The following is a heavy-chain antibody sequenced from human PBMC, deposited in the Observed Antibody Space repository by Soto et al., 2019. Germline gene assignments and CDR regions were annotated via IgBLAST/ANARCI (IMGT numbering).Heavy chain of an antibody. V-gene: IGHV3-23*01. D-gene: IGHD1-1*01. J-gene: IGHJ4*02. CDR1: GFRFSSFA. CDR3: AKDPATLGESYFHRHGDN. Sequence: GGSLRLSCAASGFRFSSFAMSWVRQAPGKGLEWVSLISSSGVSTYYADSVKGRFTISRDNSKNTLYLQMNNLKGEDTAVYYCAKDPATLGESYFHRHGDNWGQGTLVTVSS. CDR2: ISSSGVST.